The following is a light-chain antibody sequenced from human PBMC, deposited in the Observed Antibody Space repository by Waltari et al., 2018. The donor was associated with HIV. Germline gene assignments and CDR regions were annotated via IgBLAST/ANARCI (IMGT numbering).Light chain of an antibody. V-gene: IGLV1-47*01. CDR3: AAWDDSLSGLV. CDR2: RNN. J-gene: IGLJ3*02. CDR1: SSNIGSNY. Sequence: QSVLTQPPSASGTPGQSVTIACSGSSSNIGSNYVYRYQQLPGTAPKLLIYRNNQRPSGVPDRLSGSKSGASASLAISGLRSEDEADYYCAAWDDSLSGLVFGGGTKLTVL.